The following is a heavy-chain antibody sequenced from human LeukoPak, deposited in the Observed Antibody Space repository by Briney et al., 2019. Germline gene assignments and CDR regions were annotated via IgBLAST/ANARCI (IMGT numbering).Heavy chain of an antibody. Sequence: NPSETLSLTCAVSGYSISSGYYWGWIRQPPGKGLEWIGSIYHSGSTYYNPSLKSRVTISVDTSKNQFSLNLSSVTAADTALYYCARGVRYLVLDGFDIWGRGTMVTVSS. V-gene: IGHV4-38-2*01. J-gene: IGHJ3*02. D-gene: IGHD3-9*01. CDR3: ARGVRYLVLDGFDI. CDR2: IYHSGST. CDR1: GYSISSGYY.